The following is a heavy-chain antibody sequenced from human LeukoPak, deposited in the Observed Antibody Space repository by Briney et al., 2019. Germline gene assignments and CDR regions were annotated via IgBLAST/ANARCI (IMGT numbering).Heavy chain of an antibody. CDR3: ARSRYYGSGHRTTFDY. D-gene: IGHD3-10*01. Sequence: GASVKVSCKASGYTFTGYYMHWVRQAPGQGLEWMGWINPNSGGTNYAQKFQGRVTMTRDTSISTAYMELSRLRSDDTAVYYCARSRYYGSGHRTTFDYWGQGTLVTVSS. CDR1: GYTFTGYY. CDR2: INPNSGGT. V-gene: IGHV1-2*02. J-gene: IGHJ4*02.